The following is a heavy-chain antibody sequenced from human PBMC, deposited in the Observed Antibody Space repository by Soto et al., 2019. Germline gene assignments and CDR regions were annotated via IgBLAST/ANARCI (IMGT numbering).Heavy chain of an antibody. Sequence: QVQLVQSGAEVKKPGSSVKVSCKASGGTFSSYTISWVRQAPGQGLEWMGRIIPILGIANYAQKFQGRVTITADKSTSTAYMELSSLRSEDTAVYYCAGYYYDSSAEPVYWGQGTLGTVFS. D-gene: IGHD3-22*01. CDR2: IIPILGIA. J-gene: IGHJ4*02. CDR3: AGYYYDSSAEPVY. V-gene: IGHV1-69*02. CDR1: GGTFSSYT.